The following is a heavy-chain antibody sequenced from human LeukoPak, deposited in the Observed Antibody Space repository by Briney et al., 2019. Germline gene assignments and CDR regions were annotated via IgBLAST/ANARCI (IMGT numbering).Heavy chain of an antibody. V-gene: IGHV3-66*02. J-gene: IGHJ4*02. CDR1: GFTVSSNY. CDR2: IYSGGST. D-gene: IGHD1-26*01. CDR3: ARDGSHGY. Sequence: GRSLRPSCAPSGFTVSSNYISWVRQVPGKWLEWVSVIYSGGSTYYADSVKGRFTISRANSKNTPYLQMNSLRAEDTAVYYCARDGSHGYWGQGTLVTVSS.